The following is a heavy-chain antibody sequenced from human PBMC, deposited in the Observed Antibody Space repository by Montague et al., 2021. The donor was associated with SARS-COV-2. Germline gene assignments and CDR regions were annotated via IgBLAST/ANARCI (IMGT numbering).Heavy chain of an antibody. J-gene: IGHJ5*02. CDR1: GGSISYGGYF. CDR2: IDKSGTT. V-gene: IGHV4-31*03. D-gene: IGHD3-3*01. CDR3: ARGADYDFWSGYLRYKWFNP. Sequence: TLSLTCTVSGGSISYGGYFWNWIRQHPGKGLEWIGYIDKSGTTQYNPSLKSRLTISVDTSKKQFSLKLSSVTTADTAVYYCARGADYDFWSGYLRYKWFNPWGLGTPVTVSS.